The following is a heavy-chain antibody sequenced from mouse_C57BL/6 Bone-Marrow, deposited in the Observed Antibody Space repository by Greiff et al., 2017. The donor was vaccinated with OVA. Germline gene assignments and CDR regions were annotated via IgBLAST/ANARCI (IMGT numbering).Heavy chain of an antibody. V-gene: IGHV1-72*01. J-gene: IGHJ2*01. CDR3: ATITTVVAPYFDY. D-gene: IGHD1-1*01. CDR1: GYTFTSYW. CDR2: IDPNSGGT. Sequence: QVHVKQPGAELVKPGASVKLSCKASGYTFTSYWMHWVKQRPGRGLEWIGRIDPNSGGTKYNEKFKSKATLTVDKPSSTAYMQLSSLTSEDSAVYYCATITTVVAPYFDYWGQGTTLTVSS.